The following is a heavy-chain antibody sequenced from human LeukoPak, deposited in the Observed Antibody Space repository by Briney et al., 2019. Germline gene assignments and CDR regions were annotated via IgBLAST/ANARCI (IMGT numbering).Heavy chain of an antibody. CDR3: AQDYDFWSGYPSWGGGVSYGMDV. J-gene: IGHJ6*02. CDR2: IKQDGSEK. D-gene: IGHD3-3*01. V-gene: IGHV3-7*01. CDR1: GFTFSSYA. Sequence: GGSLRLSCAASGFTFSSYAMSWVRQAPGKGLEWVANIKQDGSEKYYVDSVKGRFTISRDNAKNSLYLQMNSLRAEDTAVYYCAQDYDFWSGYPSWGGGVSYGMDVWGQGTTVTVSS.